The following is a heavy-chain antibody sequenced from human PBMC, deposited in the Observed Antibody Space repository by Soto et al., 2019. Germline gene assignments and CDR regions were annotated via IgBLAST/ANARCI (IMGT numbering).Heavy chain of an antibody. V-gene: IGHV1-18*01. CDR3: ARVRFGDAFDY. CDR2: VNPDNHNT. J-gene: IGHJ4*02. Sequence: QVQLVQSGPEVKKPGASVKVSCEVSGYRFPSFGINWVRQAPGQGIEWVGWVNPDNHNTNYAQNLQHRVSLTTDTSTNTAFLELRDLTSDDTAVYYCARVRFGDAFDYWGQGTLVTVSS. D-gene: IGHD4-17*01. CDR1: GYRFPSFG.